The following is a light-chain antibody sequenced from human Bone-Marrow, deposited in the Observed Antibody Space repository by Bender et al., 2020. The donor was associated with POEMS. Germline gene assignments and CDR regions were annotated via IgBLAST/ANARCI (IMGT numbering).Light chain of an antibody. CDR1: RSDIGAYDF. CDR3: SSYTSSGILI. J-gene: IGLJ2*01. V-gene: IGLV2-8*01. CDR2: EVT. Sequence: QSALTQPPSASGSPGQSVTISCTGSRSDIGAYDFVSWYQQYPGKAPKVILYEVTKRPSGVPDRFSGSKSGNTASLTVSGLQADDEADYYCSSYTSSGILIFGGGTKVAVL.